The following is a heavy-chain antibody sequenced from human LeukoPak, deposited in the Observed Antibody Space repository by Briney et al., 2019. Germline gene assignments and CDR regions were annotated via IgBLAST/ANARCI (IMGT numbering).Heavy chain of an antibody. CDR2: IRYDESIK. D-gene: IGHD3-22*01. CDR3: AKSYNGYSPAEFDY. J-gene: IGHJ4*02. Sequence: QTGGSLRLSCAASGFTFSSYGMHWVRQAPGKGLEWVAFIRYDESIKFYADSVKGRFAVSRDNSKNTLYLQMNSLRADDTAVYYCAKSYNGYSPAEFDYWGQGTLVTVSS. CDR1: GFTFSSYG. V-gene: IGHV3-30*02.